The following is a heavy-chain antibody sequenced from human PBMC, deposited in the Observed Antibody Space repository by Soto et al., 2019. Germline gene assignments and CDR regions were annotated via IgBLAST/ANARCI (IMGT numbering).Heavy chain of an antibody. CDR2: IYYSGTT. J-gene: IGHJ4*02. Sequence: SETLSLTCTVSGGSVSSGGYYWSWIRQHPGTGLEWIGYIYYSGTTYFNPSLKSRVSISLDTSKNEFSLKLTSVTAADTAVYYCARRALPQCINGVCYKDGFWDYWGQGALVTVSS. CDR1: GGSVSSGGYY. V-gene: IGHV4-31*03. D-gene: IGHD2-8*01. CDR3: ARRALPQCINGVCYKDGFWDY.